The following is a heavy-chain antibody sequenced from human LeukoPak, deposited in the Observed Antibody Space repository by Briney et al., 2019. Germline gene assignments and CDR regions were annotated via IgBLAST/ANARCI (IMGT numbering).Heavy chain of an antibody. D-gene: IGHD1-1*01. CDR2: IYYSGST. J-gene: IGHJ3*02. CDR1: GGSISDSDYY. Sequence: SETLSLTCTVSGGSISDSDYYWGWIRQPPGKGLEWIGSIYYSGSTYYNPSLKRRVTMSVDTSKNQFSLKLSSVTAADTAVYYCAVVAATGTTWAFDIWGQGTMVTVSS. CDR3: AVVAATGTTWAFDI. V-gene: IGHV4-39*01.